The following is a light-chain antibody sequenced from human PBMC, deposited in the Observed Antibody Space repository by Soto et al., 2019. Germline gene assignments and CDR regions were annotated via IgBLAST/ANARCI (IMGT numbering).Light chain of an antibody. CDR1: QGLLHSNGNNY. CDR2: LGS. Sequence: DIVMTQSPLSLAVTPGEPASISCRSSQGLLHSNGNNYLDWYLQKPGQSPQLLIYLGSNRASGVPDRFSGSGSGTDFTLKISRVEAEDVGVYYCMQALRTWTFGQGTKVEIK. J-gene: IGKJ1*01. CDR3: MQALRTWT. V-gene: IGKV2-28*01.